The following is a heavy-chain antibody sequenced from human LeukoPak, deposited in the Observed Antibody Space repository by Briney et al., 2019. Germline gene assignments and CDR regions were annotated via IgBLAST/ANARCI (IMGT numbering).Heavy chain of an antibody. CDR3: AKDITYYDILTASSVDY. Sequence: GGSLRPSCAASGFTFRSYGMHWVRQAPGKGLEWVAVIPYDGSNKYYADSVKGRFTISRDNSKNTLYLQMNSLRAEDTAVYYCAKDITYYDILTASSVDYWGQGTLVTVSS. V-gene: IGHV3-30*18. J-gene: IGHJ4*02. CDR2: IPYDGSNK. CDR1: GFTFRSYG. D-gene: IGHD3-9*01.